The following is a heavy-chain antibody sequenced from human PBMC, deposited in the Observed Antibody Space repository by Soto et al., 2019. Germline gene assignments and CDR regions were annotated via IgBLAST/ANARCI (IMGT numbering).Heavy chain of an antibody. J-gene: IGHJ4*02. D-gene: IGHD3-3*02. CDR3: TKEGRHHFSSYLDN. CDR1: GLNFDDYA. CDR2: LSWSGGTI. V-gene: IGHV3-9*01. Sequence: EVQLVESGGGLVQPGRSLRLSCVVSGLNFDDYAMHWVRQLPGKGLEWVAGLSWSGGTIDYADSVKGRFTISRDNAKNALYLEMNILRTEDTAVYYCTKEGRHHFSSYLDNWGQGPLVTVAS.